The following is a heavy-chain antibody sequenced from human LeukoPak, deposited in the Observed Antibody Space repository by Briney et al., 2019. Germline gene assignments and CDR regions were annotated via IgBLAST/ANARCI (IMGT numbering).Heavy chain of an antibody. D-gene: IGHD3-22*01. V-gene: IGHV3-9*01. Sequence: GRSLRLSCAASGFTFDDYAMHWVRQAPGKGLEWVSGISWNSGSIAYADSVKGRFTISRDNAKNSLYLQMNSLRAEDTALYCCAKGSYYDGPAWGQGTLVTVSS. J-gene: IGHJ5*02. CDR1: GFTFDDYA. CDR2: ISWNSGSI. CDR3: AKGSYYDGPA.